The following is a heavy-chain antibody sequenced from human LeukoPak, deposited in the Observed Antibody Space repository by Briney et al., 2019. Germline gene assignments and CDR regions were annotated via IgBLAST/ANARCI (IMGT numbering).Heavy chain of an antibody. Sequence: ASVKVSCKASGYTFTSYGISWVRQAPGQGLEWMGWISAYNGNTNYAQKLQGRVTMTTDTSTSTAYMELRSLRSDDTAVYYCARDFLYSSGRRVNWFDPWGQGTLVTVSS. CDR3: ARDFLYSSGRRVNWFDP. CDR2: ISAYNGNT. D-gene: IGHD6-19*01. V-gene: IGHV1-18*01. J-gene: IGHJ5*02. CDR1: GYTFTSYG.